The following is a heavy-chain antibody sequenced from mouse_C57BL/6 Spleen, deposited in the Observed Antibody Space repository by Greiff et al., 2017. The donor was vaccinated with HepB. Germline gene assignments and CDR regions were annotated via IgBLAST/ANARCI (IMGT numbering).Heavy chain of an antibody. CDR2: ISYSGST. Sequence: EVQLQQSGPGMVKPSQSLSLTCTVTGYSITSGYDWHWIRHFPGNKLEWMGYISYSGSTNYNPSLKSRISITHDTSKNHFFLKLNSVTTEDTATYYCARGKGDWFAYWGQGTLVTVSA. J-gene: IGHJ3*01. CDR3: ARGKGDWFAY. CDR1: GYSITSGYD. V-gene: IGHV3-1*01.